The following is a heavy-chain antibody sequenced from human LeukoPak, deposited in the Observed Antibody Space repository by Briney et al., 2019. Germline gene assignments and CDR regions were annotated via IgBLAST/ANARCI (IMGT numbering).Heavy chain of an antibody. J-gene: IGHJ6*02. CDR3: AREGSYYHPPYYYYGMDV. Sequence: GGSLRLSCAASGFTFSSYGMHWVRQAPGKGLEWVAVISYDGSNKYYADSVKGRFTISRDNSKNTLYLQMNSLRAEDTAVYYCAREGSYYHPPYYYYGMDVWGQGTTVTVSS. D-gene: IGHD3-10*01. CDR1: GFTFSSYG. V-gene: IGHV3-30*19. CDR2: ISYDGSNK.